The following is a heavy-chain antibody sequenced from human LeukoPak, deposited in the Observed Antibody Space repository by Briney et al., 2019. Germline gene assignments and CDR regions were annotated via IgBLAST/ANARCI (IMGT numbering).Heavy chain of an antibody. V-gene: IGHV4-61*05. Sequence: SETLSLTCTVSGGSISSSSYYWGWIRQPPGKGLEWIGYIYYSGSTNYNPSLKSRVTISVDTSRNQFSLKLSSVTAADTAVYYCARQAIVVVPAGDYWGQGTLVTVSS. CDR1: GGSISSSSYY. CDR2: IYYSGST. CDR3: ARQAIVVVPAGDY. J-gene: IGHJ4*02. D-gene: IGHD2-2*01.